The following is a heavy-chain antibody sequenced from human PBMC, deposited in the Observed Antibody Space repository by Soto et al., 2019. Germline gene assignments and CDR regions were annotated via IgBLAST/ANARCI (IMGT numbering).Heavy chain of an antibody. Sequence: ASVKVSCKVSGYTLTELSMHWVRQAPGKGLEWMGCFDPENGETNYAQKLQGRVTMTTDTSTSTAYMELRSLRSDDTAVYYCARGHDLGSGYGMDVWGQGTTVTVSS. J-gene: IGHJ6*02. CDR1: GYTLTELS. CDR2: FDPENGET. D-gene: IGHD3-3*01. V-gene: IGHV1-24*01. CDR3: ARGHDLGSGYGMDV.